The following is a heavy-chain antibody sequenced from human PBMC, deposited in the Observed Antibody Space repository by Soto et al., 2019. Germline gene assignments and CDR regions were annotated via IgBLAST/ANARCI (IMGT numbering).Heavy chain of an antibody. V-gene: IGHV1-46*03. CDR3: ARGGHVVVVTAAFDY. J-gene: IGHJ4*02. CDR1: GNTFSNYY. Sequence: QVQLVQSGAEVKKPGASVKVSCKASGNTFSNYYIHWVRQAPGQGLEWMGTINPSGGHTTYAQKFLGRVTMNRDTSTSTLQMELTSLRSEDTAVYYCARGGHVVVVTAAFDYWGQGTLVTVSS. D-gene: IGHD2-21*02. CDR2: INPSGGHT.